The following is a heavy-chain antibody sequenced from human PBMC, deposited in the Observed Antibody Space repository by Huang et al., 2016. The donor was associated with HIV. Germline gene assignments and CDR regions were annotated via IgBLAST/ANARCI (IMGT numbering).Heavy chain of an antibody. D-gene: IGHD6-19*01. V-gene: IGHV1-18*01. J-gene: IGHJ4*02. CDR1: GHKFISYD. CDR3: ARDFSSGWLDY. CDR2: ISVYNGYT. Sequence: QVQLVQSGAEVKTPGASVKVSCKASGHKFISYDISWVRQAPGQGIEWMGWISVYNGYTNYAQNLQGRVTVTTDTSTNTAYLELRDLRSDDTAIYYCARDFSSGWLDYWGQGTLVIVSS.